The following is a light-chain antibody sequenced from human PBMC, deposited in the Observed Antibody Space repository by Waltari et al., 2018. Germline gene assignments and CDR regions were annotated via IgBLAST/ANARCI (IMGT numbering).Light chain of an antibody. V-gene: IGLV2-23*02. CDR2: EVL. CDR3: CAYTGLVV. J-gene: IGLJ2*01. CDR1: SSDVGSHNL. Sequence: QSALTQPASVSGSLGQSITISCTGTSSDVGSHNLVSWYQQHQGKAPKLIIYEVLKRPSGVSNRFSGSKSGNTASLTISGLQAEDEADYYCCAYTGLVVFGGGTKLTVL.